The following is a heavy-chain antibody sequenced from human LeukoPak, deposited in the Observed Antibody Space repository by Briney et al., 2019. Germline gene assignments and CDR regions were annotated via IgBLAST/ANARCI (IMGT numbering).Heavy chain of an antibody. D-gene: IGHD2-2*01. CDR1: GFTFSSYS. CDR3: ASGGQYQLLPDAFDI. Sequence: GGSLRLSCAASGFTFSSYSMNWVRQAPGKGPEWVSSISSSSSYIYYADSVKGRFTISRDNAKNSLYLQMNSLRAEDTAVYYCASGGQYQLLPDAFDIWGQGTMVTVSS. CDR2: ISSSSSYI. V-gene: IGHV3-21*01. J-gene: IGHJ3*02.